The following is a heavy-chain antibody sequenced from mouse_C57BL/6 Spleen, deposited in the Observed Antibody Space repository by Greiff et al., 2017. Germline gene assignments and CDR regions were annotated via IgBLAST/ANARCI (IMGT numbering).Heavy chain of an antibody. CDR3: ATGANWDVGDY. CDR2: INPSSGYT. CDR1: GYTFTSYW. J-gene: IGHJ2*01. D-gene: IGHD4-1*01. V-gene: IGHV1-7*01. Sequence: QVQLQQSGAELAKPGASVKLSCKASGYTFTSYWMHWVKQRPGQGLEWIGYINPSSGYTKYNQKFKDKATLTVDKSSSTAYMQLSSLTYEDSAVYYSATGANWDVGDYWGQGTTLTVSS.